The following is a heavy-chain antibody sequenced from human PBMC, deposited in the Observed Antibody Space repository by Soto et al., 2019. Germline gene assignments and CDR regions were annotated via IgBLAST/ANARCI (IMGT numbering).Heavy chain of an antibody. Sequence: QVQLVESGGGVVQPGRSLRLSCAASGFTFSSYGMHWVRQAPGKGLEWVALISYDGGTKYYADSVKGRFTISRDNSRNTLFLEMNSLRGDDMAVYYCTGEVASGYWGQGTLVTVSS. CDR3: TGEVASGY. CDR1: GFTFSSYG. J-gene: IGHJ4*02. CDR2: ISYDGGTK. D-gene: IGHD2-8*02. V-gene: IGHV3-30*03.